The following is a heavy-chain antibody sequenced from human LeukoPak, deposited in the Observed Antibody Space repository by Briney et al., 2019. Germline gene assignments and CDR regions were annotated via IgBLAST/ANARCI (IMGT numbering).Heavy chain of an antibody. CDR1: GGSISSYY. V-gene: IGHV4-59*08. CDR3: ARLPDDSSGYDSAFDI. D-gene: IGHD3-22*01. CDR2: IYYSGST. J-gene: IGHJ3*02. Sequence: KTSETLSLTCTVSGGSISSYYWSWIRQPPGKGLEWIGYIYYSGSTNYNPSLKSRVTISVDTSKNQFSLKPSSVTAADTAVYYCARLPDDSSGYDSAFDIWGQGTMVTVSS.